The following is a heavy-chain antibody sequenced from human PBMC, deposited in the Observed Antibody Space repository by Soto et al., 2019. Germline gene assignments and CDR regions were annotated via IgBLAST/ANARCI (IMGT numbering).Heavy chain of an antibody. CDR1: GFTFSSYA. J-gene: IGHJ5*02. Sequence: AGGSLRLSCAASGFTFSSYAMHWVRQAPGKGLEWVAVISYDGSNKYYADSVKGRFTISRDNSKNTLYLQMNSLRAEDTAVYYCARDFSYYYDSSGSNWFDPWGQGTLVTVSS. D-gene: IGHD3-22*01. V-gene: IGHV3-30-3*01. CDR3: ARDFSYYYDSSGSNWFDP. CDR2: ISYDGSNK.